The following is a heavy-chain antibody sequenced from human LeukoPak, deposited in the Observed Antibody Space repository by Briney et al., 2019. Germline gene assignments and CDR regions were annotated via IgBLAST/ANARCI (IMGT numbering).Heavy chain of an antibody. CDR1: GFTISTYW. CDR2: INSDGSST. CDR3: ASARGYFDL. Sequence: GGSLRLSCASSGFTISTYWMHWVRQAPGKGLMWVSRINSDGSSTSSAESVKGRFTISRDNAKNTLYLQMKRLRAEETAVYYCASARGYFDLWGRGTLVTVSS. J-gene: IGHJ2*01. V-gene: IGHV3-74*01.